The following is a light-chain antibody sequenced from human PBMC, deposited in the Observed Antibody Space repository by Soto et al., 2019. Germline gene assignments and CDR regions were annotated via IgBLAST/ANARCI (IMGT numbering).Light chain of an antibody. CDR1: QSISSY. CDR3: QQRYTTPLT. CDR2: AAS. Sequence: DIQMTQSPSSLSASVGDRVTITCRASQSISSYLSWYQQRPGKAPKLLIYAASSVQRGVPSRFSGGRSGTDFILTNSSLQPEDIATYYCQQRYTTPLTFGHGTKVDIK. V-gene: IGKV1-39*01. J-gene: IGKJ3*01.